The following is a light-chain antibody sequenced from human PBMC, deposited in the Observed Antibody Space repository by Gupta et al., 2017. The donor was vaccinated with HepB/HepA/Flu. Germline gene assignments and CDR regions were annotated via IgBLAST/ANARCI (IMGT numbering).Light chain of an antibody. CDR1: SSIGTNY. CDR2: KTN. CDR3: AAWDDSVSGPV. Sequence: QSVLTQPPSASGTPGQRVTISCSGSSSIGTNYVYWYKQLPGTAPQLLIYKTNQRPSWVPDRFSGSKYATSASLAISGLRSEDEVDYYCAAWDDSVSGPVFGGGTKLTV. J-gene: IGLJ3*02. V-gene: IGLV1-47*01.